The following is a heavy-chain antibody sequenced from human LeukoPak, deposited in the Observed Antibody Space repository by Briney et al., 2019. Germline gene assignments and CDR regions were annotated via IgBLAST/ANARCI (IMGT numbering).Heavy chain of an antibody. V-gene: IGHV1-8*01. D-gene: IGHD6-13*01. Sequence: ASVKVSCKASGYTFTSYDINWVRQATGQGLEWMGWMNPNSGNTGYAQKFQGRITMTRNTSITTAYMELSSLISEDTAVYYCAGGGGSSFPGDYWGQGTLVTVSS. J-gene: IGHJ4*02. CDR1: GYTFTSYD. CDR3: AGGGGSSFPGDY. CDR2: MNPNSGNT.